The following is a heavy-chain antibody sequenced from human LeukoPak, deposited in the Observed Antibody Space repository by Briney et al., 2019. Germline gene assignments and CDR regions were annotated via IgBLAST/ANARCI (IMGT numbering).Heavy chain of an antibody. J-gene: IGHJ3*02. CDR3: ARKYCSATSCSYGFDT. V-gene: IGHV4-30-2*01. CDR2: IYHSGST. Sequence: PSETLSLTCTVSGGSISSGGYYWSWIRQPPGKGLEWIGYIYHSGSTYYNPSLKSRVTISVDRSKNQFSLKLSSVTAADTAVYFCARKYCSATSCSYGFDTWGQGTMVTVSS. CDR1: GGSISSGGYY. D-gene: IGHD2-2*01.